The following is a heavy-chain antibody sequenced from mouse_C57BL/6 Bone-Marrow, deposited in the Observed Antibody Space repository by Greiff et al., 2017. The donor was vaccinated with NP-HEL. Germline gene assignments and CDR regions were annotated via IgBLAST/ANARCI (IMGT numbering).Heavy chain of an antibody. CDR2: ISNLAYSI. V-gene: IGHV5-15*04. D-gene: IGHD1-1*01. CDR1: GFTFSDYG. Sequence: EVMLVESGGGLVQPGGSLKLSCAASGFTFSDYGMAWVRQAPRKGPEWVAFISNLAYSIYYADTVTGRFTISRENAKNTLYLEMSSLRSEDTAMYYCARLEGYYWFAYWGQGTLVTVSA. CDR3: ARLEGYYWFAY. J-gene: IGHJ3*01.